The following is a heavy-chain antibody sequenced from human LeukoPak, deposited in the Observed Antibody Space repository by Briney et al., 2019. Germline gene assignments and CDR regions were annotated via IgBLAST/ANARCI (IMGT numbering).Heavy chain of an antibody. J-gene: IGHJ4*02. CDR3: ARVTVYYDSSGYFDY. CDR1: GFIFDNYG. V-gene: IGHV3-20*04. Sequence: GGSLRLSCAASGFIFDNYGMSWVRQAPGKGLEWVSGINWNGAGTGYADSVKGRFTISRDKAKNSLYLQMNSLRAEDTALYYCARVTVYYDSSGYFDYWGQGTLVNVSS. D-gene: IGHD3-22*01. CDR2: INWNGAGT.